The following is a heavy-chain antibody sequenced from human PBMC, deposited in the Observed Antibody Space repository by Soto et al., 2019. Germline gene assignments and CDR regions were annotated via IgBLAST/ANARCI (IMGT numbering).Heavy chain of an antibody. Sequence: SETLSLPCTVSGGSISSSSYYWGWIRQPPGKGLEWIGSIYYSGSTYYTPSLKSRVTISVDTSKNQFSLKLSSVTAADTAVYYCARGSTRYYYYGMDVWGQGTTGTVSS. CDR3: ARGSTRYYYYGMDV. J-gene: IGHJ6*02. V-gene: IGHV4-39*01. D-gene: IGHD2-2*01. CDR2: IYYSGST. CDR1: GGSISSSSYY.